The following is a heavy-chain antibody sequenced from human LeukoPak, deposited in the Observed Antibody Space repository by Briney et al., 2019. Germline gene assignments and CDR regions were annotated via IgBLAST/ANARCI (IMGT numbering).Heavy chain of an antibody. Sequence: PSETLSLTCSVSGGSISSGGYSWSWIRQPPGKGLEWIGYIYYSGSTYYTPSLRSRVTISLDTSNNQFSLNLASVTAADTAVYYCARVNYDYVWGSQTPPYYFDYWGQGTLVTVSS. CDR2: IYYSGST. V-gene: IGHV4-30-4*07. D-gene: IGHD3-16*01. CDR3: ARVNYDYVWGSQTPPYYFDY. CDR1: GGSISSGGYS. J-gene: IGHJ4*02.